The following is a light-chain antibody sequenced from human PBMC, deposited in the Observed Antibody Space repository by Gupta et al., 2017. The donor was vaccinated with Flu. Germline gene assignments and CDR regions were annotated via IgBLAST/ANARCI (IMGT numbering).Light chain of an antibody. J-gene: IGKJ1*01. V-gene: IGKV4-1*01. CDR1: QSVLYSSNNKNY. Sequence: VSLGERATINCKSSQSVLYSSNNKNYLAWYQQKPGQPPKLLIYWASTRESGVPDRFSGSGSGTDFTLTISSLQAEDVAVYYCQQYYSTPPTFGQGTKVEIK. CDR3: QQYYSTPPT. CDR2: WAS.